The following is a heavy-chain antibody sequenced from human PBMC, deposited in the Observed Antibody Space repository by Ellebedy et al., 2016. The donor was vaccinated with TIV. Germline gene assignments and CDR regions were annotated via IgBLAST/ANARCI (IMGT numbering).Heavy chain of an antibody. CDR3: AKRVTMVRGVITHYYYAMDV. Sequence: GESLKISCAASGFSFSNYVMNWVRQAPGKGLEWVSGISASGGSTYYADSVKGRFTISRDNSKNTLYLQMTSLRAEDTAVYYCAKRVTMVRGVITHYYYAMDVWGQGTTVTVSS. D-gene: IGHD3-10*01. J-gene: IGHJ6*02. CDR1: GFSFSNYV. CDR2: ISASGGST. V-gene: IGHV3-23*01.